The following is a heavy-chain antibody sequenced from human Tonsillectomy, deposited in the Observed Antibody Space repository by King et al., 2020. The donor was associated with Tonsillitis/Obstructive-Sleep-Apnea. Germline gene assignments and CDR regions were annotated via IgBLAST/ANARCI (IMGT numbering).Heavy chain of an antibody. CDR1: GGSISYYY. CDR3: TRDGGEVDFWSGSLPHDAFDI. CDR2: ISYSGST. V-gene: IGHV4-59*01. J-gene: IGHJ3*02. D-gene: IGHD3-3*01. Sequence: QLQESGPGLVKPSETLSLTCTVSGGSISYYYWSWIRQPPGKGLEWIGYISYSGSTNYNPSLKSRVTISVDTSKSQFSLKLSSVTAADTAVYYCTRDGGEVDFWSGSLPHDAFDIWGQGTMVTVSS.